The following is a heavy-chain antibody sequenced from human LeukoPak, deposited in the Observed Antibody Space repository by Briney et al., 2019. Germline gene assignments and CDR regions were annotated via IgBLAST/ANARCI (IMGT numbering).Heavy chain of an antibody. V-gene: IGHV3-7*01. CDR3: ARDTTKLDY. D-gene: IGHD1-14*01. Sequence: PGGSLRLSCAASGFTFSGYWMTWVRQAPGRGLEWVANIKQDGSEKFYVDSVKGRFTISRDNAKNSLYLQMNSLRAEDTAVYYRARDTTKLDYWGQGTLVTVSS. J-gene: IGHJ4*02. CDR2: IKQDGSEK. CDR1: GFTFSGYW.